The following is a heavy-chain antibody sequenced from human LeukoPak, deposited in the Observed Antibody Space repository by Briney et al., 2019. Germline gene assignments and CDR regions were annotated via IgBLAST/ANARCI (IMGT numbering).Heavy chain of an antibody. CDR1: GFTFTNYW. CDR2: IKQDGTER. Sequence: GGSLRLSCAASGFTFTNYWMTWVRQAPGEGLEWVANIKQDGTERYYVDSLKGRFTISRDNAKNSLYLQMNSLRAEDTAVYYCARDPSYYDILTGYYTGGDWGQGTLVTVSS. CDR3: ARDPSYYDILTGYYTGGD. J-gene: IGHJ4*02. D-gene: IGHD3-9*01. V-gene: IGHV3-7*01.